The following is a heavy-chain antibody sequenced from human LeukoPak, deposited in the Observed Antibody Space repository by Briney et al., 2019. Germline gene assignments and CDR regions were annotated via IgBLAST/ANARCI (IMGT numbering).Heavy chain of an antibody. CDR2: XSWDGGST. Sequence: GGSLRLSCAASGFTFDDYTXXWXRQAXGKXXXXXXXXSWDGGSTYYADFVKGRFTXSRDNSKNSLYLQMNSLRTEDTALYYCAKDRVWFGELEGFDYWGQGTLVTVSS. V-gene: IGHV3-43*01. J-gene: IGHJ4*02. CDR3: AKDRVWFGELEGFDY. D-gene: IGHD3-10*01. CDR1: GFTFDDYT.